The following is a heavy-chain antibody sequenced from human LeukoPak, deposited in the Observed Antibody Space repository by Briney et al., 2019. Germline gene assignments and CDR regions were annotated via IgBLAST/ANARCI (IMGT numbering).Heavy chain of an antibody. D-gene: IGHD6-19*01. Sequence: SETLSLTCTVSGGSISSSSYYWGWIRQPPGKGLEWIGSIYYSGSTYYNPSLKSRVTISVGTSKNQFSLKLSSVTAADTAVYYCARHYGSGWYGEFDYWGQGTLVTVSS. CDR3: ARHYGSGWYGEFDY. CDR1: GGSISSSSYY. J-gene: IGHJ4*02. V-gene: IGHV4-39*01. CDR2: IYYSGST.